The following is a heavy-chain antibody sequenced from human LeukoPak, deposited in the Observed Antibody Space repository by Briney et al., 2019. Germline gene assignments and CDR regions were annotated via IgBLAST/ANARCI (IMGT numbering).Heavy chain of an antibody. Sequence: TGGSLRLSCAASGFTFSSYSMNWVRQAPGKGLEWVSSISSSSSYIYYADSLKGRFTISRDNAKNSLYLQMTSLRAEDTAVYYCARDREQTNYYYYYMDVWGKGTTVTVSS. D-gene: IGHD1-26*01. CDR2: ISSSSSYI. J-gene: IGHJ6*03. CDR3: ARDREQTNYYYYYMDV. CDR1: GFTFSSYS. V-gene: IGHV3-21*01.